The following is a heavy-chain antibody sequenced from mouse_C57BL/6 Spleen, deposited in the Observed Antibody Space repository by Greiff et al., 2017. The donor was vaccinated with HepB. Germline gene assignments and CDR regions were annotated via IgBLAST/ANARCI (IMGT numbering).Heavy chain of an antibody. V-gene: IGHV1-64*01. CDR1: GYTFTSYW. CDR2: IHPNSGST. CDR3: ARIVTTRVYYYAMNY. D-gene: IGHD2-12*01. Sequence: QVQLQQPGAELVKPGASVKLSCKASGYTFTSYWMHWVKQRPGQGLEWIGMIHPNSGSTNYNEKFKSKATLTVDKSSSTAYMQLSSLTSEDSAVYYFARIVTTRVYYYAMNYWGQGTSVTVSS. J-gene: IGHJ4*01.